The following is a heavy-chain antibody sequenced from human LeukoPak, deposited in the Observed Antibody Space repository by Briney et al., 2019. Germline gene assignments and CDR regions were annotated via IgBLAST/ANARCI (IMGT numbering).Heavy chain of an antibody. Sequence: GGSLRLSCAASGFTFSGSAMHWVRQASGKGLEWVGRIRSKANSYATAYAASVKGRFTISRDDSKNTAYLQMNSLKTEDTAVYYCAKDPLSVVHALGYFQHWGQGTLVTVSS. CDR3: AKDPLSVVHALGYFQH. D-gene: IGHD3-22*01. CDR1: GFTFSGSA. J-gene: IGHJ1*01. CDR2: IRSKANSYAT. V-gene: IGHV3-73*01.